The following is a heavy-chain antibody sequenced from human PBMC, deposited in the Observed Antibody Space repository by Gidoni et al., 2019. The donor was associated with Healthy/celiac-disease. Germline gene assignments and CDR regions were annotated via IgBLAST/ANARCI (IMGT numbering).Heavy chain of an antibody. J-gene: IGHJ4*02. D-gene: IGHD2-15*01. V-gene: IGHV4-30-2*01. CDR1: GGSISNGGYS. CDR3: ARTHCSGGSCYSGYFDY. CDR2: IYHSGST. Sequence: QLQLQESGSGLVKPSQTLSLTCAVSGGSISNGGYSWSWIRQPPGKGLEWIGYIYHSGSTYYNPSLKSRVTISVDRSKNQFSLTLSSVTAADTAVYYCARTHCSGGSCYSGYFDYWGQGTLVTVSS.